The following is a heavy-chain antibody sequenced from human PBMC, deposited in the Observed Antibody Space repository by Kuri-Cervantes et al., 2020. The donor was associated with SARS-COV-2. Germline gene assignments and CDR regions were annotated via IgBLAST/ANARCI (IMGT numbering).Heavy chain of an antibody. CDR1: GGSISSSSYY. CDR3: ARQMMSSITIFGVVITRNWFDP. D-gene: IGHD3-3*01. Sequence: SETLSLTCTVSGGSISSSSYYWGWIRQPPGKGLEWIGSIYYSGSTYYNPSLKSRVTISVGTSKNQFSLKLSPVTAADTAVYYCARQMMSSITIFGVVITRNWFDPWGQGTLVTVSS. CDR2: IYYSGST. J-gene: IGHJ5*02. V-gene: IGHV4-39*01.